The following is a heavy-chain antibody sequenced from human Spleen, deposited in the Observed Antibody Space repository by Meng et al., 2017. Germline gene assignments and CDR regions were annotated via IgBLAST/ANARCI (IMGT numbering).Heavy chain of an antibody. CDR3: AKRGYEVGAYFDY. V-gene: IGHV3-23*01. Sequence: LTRAASGFTFSSYAMSWVRQAPGKGLEWVSAISGSGGSTYYADSVKGRFTIPRDNSKNTLYLQMNSLRAEDTAVYYCAKRGYEVGAYFDYWGQGTLVTVSS. J-gene: IGHJ4*02. CDR1: GFTFSSYA. D-gene: IGHD1-26*01. CDR2: ISGSGGST.